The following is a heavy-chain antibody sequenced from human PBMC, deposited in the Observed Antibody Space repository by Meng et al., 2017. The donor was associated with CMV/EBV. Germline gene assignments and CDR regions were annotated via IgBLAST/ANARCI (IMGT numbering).Heavy chain of an antibody. CDR2: INPSGGST. V-gene: IGHV1-46*01. CDR3: ARARIAMVRGVIGYYYYGMDV. D-gene: IGHD3-10*01. Sequence: ASVKVSCKASQYTFIDHHMHWVRQAPGQGLEWMGIINPSGGSTSYAQKFQGRVTMTRDTSTSTVYMELSSLRSEDTAVYYCARARIAMVRGVIGYYYYGMDVWGQGTTVTVSS. J-gene: IGHJ6*02. CDR1: QYTFIDHH.